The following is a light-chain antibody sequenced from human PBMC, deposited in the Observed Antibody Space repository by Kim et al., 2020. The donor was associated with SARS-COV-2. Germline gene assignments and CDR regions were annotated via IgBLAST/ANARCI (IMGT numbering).Light chain of an antibody. CDR2: DKN. J-gene: IGLJ1*01. V-gene: IGLV3-19*01. CDR3: NSRDSSGNLYV. Sequence: SSELTQDPAVSVALGQTVSFTCQGDSLRTYYAGWYQQKPGQAPVLVIYDKNNRPSGIPDRFSGSSSGDTASLTITGAQAEDEAEYYCNSRDSSGNLYVFG. CDR1: SLRTYY.